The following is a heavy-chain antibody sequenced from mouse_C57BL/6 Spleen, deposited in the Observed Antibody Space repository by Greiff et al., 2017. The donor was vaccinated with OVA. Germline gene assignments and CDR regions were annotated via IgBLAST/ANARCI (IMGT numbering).Heavy chain of an antibody. D-gene: IGHD2-5*01. CDR3: ASYSNYGYYAMDY. Sequence: VHVQPPGAELVKPGASVQLSCNASGYPFTSYWMHWVKQRPGRGLEWIGRIDPNSGGTKYNEKFKSKATLTVDKPSSTAYIQLSSLTSEDSAVYYCASYSNYGYYAMDYWGQGTSVTVSS. J-gene: IGHJ4*01. CDR2: IDPNSGGT. CDR1: GYPFTSYW. V-gene: IGHV1-72*01.